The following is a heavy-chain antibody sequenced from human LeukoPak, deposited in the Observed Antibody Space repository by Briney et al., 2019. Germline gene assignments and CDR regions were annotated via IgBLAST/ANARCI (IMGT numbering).Heavy chain of an antibody. CDR3: AYLDSSGFYYGRLRY. V-gene: IGHV3-23*01. Sequence: VQLGGSLRLSCAASGFTFSDHAMTWVRQTLAKGLESVSSTSAGGDITHYAEFVKGRFTISRDNSKSTLYLQMNSLRAEDTAIYFCAYLDSSGFYYGRLRYWGQGTPVTVSS. CDR2: TSAGGDIT. D-gene: IGHD3-22*01. CDR1: GFTFSDHA. J-gene: IGHJ4*02.